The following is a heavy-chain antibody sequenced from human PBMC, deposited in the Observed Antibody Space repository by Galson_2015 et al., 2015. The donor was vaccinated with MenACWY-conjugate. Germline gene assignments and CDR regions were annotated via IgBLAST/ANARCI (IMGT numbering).Heavy chain of an antibody. V-gene: IGHV4-28*01. D-gene: IGHD3-22*01. J-gene: IGHJ3*02. CDR2: MYHSGST. CDR1: GHSVSSGYW. Sequence: LSLTCVVSGHSVSSGYWWGWIRQPPGKGLEWIGYMYHSGSTYYNPSLKSRVTMSVDTSRNHFSLMLSSVTAVDAAVYYCARIRSVHDTTDAFDIWGQGTRVTVSS. CDR3: ARIRSVHDTTDAFDI.